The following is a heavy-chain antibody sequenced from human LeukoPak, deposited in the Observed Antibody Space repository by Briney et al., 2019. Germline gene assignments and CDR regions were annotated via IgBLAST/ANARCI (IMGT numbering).Heavy chain of an antibody. CDR3: ARANTYYDFWSPY. J-gene: IGHJ4*02. CDR2: ISPSGGST. CDR1: GYTFTSYY. V-gene: IGHV1-46*01. D-gene: IGHD3-3*01. Sequence: ASVKLSCKASGYTFTSYYMHWVRQAPGQGLEWMGIISPSGGSTSYAQKFQGRVTMTRDTSTSTVYMEVSSLRSEDTAVYYCARANTYYDFWSPYWGQGTLVTVSS.